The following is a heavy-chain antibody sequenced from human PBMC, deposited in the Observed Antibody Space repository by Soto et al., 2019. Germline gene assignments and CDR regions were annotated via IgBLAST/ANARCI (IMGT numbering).Heavy chain of an antibody. V-gene: IGHV1-69*02. CDR2: IIPILGIA. D-gene: IGHD5-12*01. Sequence: QVQLVQSGAEVKKPGSSVKVSCKASGGTFSIYTITWVRQAPGQGLEWMGRIIPILGIANYAQKFQGRVTITADKSTSTAYMELSSLRSADTAVYYCVRTTVEVATLDYWGQGTLVTVSS. J-gene: IGHJ4*02. CDR3: VRTTVEVATLDY. CDR1: GGTFSIYT.